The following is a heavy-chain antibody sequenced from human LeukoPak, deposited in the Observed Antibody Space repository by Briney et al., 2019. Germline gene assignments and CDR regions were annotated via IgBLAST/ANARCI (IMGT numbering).Heavy chain of an antibody. CDR3: ARDIDGWVAARRWPIDY. Sequence: GGSLRLSCAASGFTFSSYSMNWVRQAPGKGLEWVSSISSSSSYIYYADSVKGRFTISRDNAKNSLYLQMNSLRAEDTAVYYCARDIDGWVAARRWPIDYWGQGTLVTVSS. CDR1: GFTFSSYS. V-gene: IGHV3-21*01. D-gene: IGHD6-13*01. CDR2: ISSSSSYI. J-gene: IGHJ4*02.